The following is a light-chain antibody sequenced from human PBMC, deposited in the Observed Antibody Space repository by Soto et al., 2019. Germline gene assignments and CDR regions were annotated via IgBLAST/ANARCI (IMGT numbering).Light chain of an antibody. J-gene: IGLJ3*02. CDR2: EVT. Sequence: QSVLTQPVSVSGSPGQSITISCTGTSSDVGGYNYVSWYQQHPGKAPKLMIYEVTKRPSGVSNRFSGSKSGNTASLTISGLQAEDEADYYCSSYTSSSTLGVFGGGTKVTVL. CDR1: SSDVGGYNY. V-gene: IGLV2-14*01. CDR3: SSYTSSSTLGV.